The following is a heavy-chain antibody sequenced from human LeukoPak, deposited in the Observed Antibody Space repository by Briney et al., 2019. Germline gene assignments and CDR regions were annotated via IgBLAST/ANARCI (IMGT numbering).Heavy chain of an antibody. Sequence: SETLSLTCTVSGGYISSYYWSWIRQSPGKGLEWIGYIYYSGSTNDNPYLKSRVTISVDTSKNQFSLKLSSVTAADTAVYYCSRAPLGWYLDYWGQGTLVTVSP. CDR2: IYYSGST. J-gene: IGHJ4*02. CDR1: GGYISSYY. CDR3: SRAPLGWYLDY. V-gene: IGHV4-59*01. D-gene: IGHD2-15*01.